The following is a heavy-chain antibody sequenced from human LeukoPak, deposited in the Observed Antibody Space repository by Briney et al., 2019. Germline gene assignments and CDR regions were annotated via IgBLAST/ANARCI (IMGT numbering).Heavy chain of an antibody. D-gene: IGHD5-18*01. Sequence: PGGSLRPSCAASGFTVSSNYMSWVRKAPGKGLEWGSVIYSGGSTYYADSVKGRFTISRDNSKNTLYLQMNSLRAEDTAVYYCARVWEYSYGPFFDYWGQGTLVTVSS. CDR1: GFTVSSNY. J-gene: IGHJ4*02. CDR3: ARVWEYSYGPFFDY. CDR2: IYSGGST. V-gene: IGHV3-66*01.